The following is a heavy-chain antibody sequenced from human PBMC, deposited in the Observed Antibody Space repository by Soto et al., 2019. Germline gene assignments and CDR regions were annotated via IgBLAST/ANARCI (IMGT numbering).Heavy chain of an antibody. J-gene: IGHJ6*02. V-gene: IGHV3-48*03. CDR2: ISSSGSTI. Sequence: PGGSLRLSCAASGFTFSSYEMNWVRQAPGKGLEWVSYISSSGSTIYYADSVKGRFTISRDNAKNSLYLQVNSLRAEDTAVYYCARRKYYYYYYGMDVWGQGTTVTVSS. CDR3: ARRKYYYYYYGMDV. CDR1: GFTFSSYE.